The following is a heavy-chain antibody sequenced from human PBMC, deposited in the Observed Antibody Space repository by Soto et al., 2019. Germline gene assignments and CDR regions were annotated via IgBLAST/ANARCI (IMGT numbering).Heavy chain of an antibody. Sequence: PSETLSLTCTVSGGSISSYYWSWIRQPPGKGLEWIGYIYYSGSTNYNPSLKSRVTISVDTSKNQFSLKLSSVTAADTAVYYCARGDEGDYGSGSYSWFDPWGQGTLVTVSS. CDR3: ARGDEGDYGSGSYSWFDP. CDR1: GGSISSYY. J-gene: IGHJ5*02. D-gene: IGHD3-10*01. V-gene: IGHV4-59*01. CDR2: IYYSGST.